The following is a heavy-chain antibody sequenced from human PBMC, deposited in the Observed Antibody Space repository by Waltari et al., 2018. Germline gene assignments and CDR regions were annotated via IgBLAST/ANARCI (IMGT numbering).Heavy chain of an antibody. CDR3: ARDRWGPYSGSYSGWYFDL. CDR1: GYSISSGYY. Sequence: QVQLQESGPGLVKPSETLSLTCAVSGYSISSGYYWGWIRQPPGTGLEWIGSIYHSGSTYYNPSLKSRVTISVDTSKNQFSLKLSSVTAADTAVYYCARDRWGPYSGSYSGWYFDLWGRGTLVTVSS. V-gene: IGHV4-38-2*02. D-gene: IGHD1-26*01. J-gene: IGHJ2*01. CDR2: IYHSGST.